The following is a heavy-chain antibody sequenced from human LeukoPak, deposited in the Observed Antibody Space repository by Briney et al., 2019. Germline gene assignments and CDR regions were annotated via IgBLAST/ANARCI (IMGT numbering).Heavy chain of an antibody. CDR3: ARGRNYVSDYYFDV. CDR1: VVSLRVYY. Sequence: SETLSLTCAVYVVSLRVYYWSWIRQSPEKGLEWIGEISHEGDSIYNPSLKSRLTLSVDMSKNQFSLNLRSVTAADTAVYYCARGRNYVSDYYFDVWGKGTTVIVSS. J-gene: IGHJ6*03. D-gene: IGHD1-7*01. CDR2: ISHEGDS. V-gene: IGHV4-34*01.